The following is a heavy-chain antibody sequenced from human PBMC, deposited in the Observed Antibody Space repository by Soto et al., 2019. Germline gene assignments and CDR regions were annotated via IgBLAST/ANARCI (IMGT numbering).Heavy chain of an antibody. J-gene: IGHJ6*02. Sequence: QVQLVQSGAEVKKPGSSVKVSCKASGGTFSSYAISWVRQAPGQGLEWMGGIIPIFGTANYAQKFQGRVTISADESTITDYMELSSLRSEDTAVCDCASPGITCAWGYCYGMDVWGQGTTVTVSS. CDR2: IIPIFGTA. CDR3: ASPGITCAWGYCYGMDV. CDR1: GGTFSSYA. D-gene: IGHD1-20*01. V-gene: IGHV1-69*12.